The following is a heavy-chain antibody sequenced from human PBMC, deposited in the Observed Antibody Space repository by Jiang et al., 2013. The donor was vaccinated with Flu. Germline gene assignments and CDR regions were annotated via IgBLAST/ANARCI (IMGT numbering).Heavy chain of an antibody. CDR2: INAGNGNX. Sequence: SGYTFTSYAMHWVRQAPGQRLEWMGWINAGNGNXKYSQKFQGRVTITRDTSASTAYMELSSLRSEDTAVYYCARTRSGWYFDYWGQGTLVTVSS. CDR3: ARTRSGWYFDY. J-gene: IGHJ4*02. CDR1: GYTFTSYA. D-gene: IGHD6-19*01. V-gene: IGHV1-3*01.